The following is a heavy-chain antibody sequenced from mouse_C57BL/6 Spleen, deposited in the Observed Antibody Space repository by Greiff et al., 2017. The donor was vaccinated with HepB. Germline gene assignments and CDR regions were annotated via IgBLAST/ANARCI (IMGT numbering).Heavy chain of an antibody. CDR2: IYPGDGDT. V-gene: IGHV1-80*01. Sequence: QVQLKESGAELVKPGASVKISCKASGYAFSSYWMNWVKQRPGKGLEWIGQIYPGDGDTNYNGKFKGKATLTADKSSSTAYMQLSSLTSEDSAVYFCAREEGFSWFAYWGQGTLVTVSA. CDR3: AREEGFSWFAY. J-gene: IGHJ3*01. CDR1: GYAFSSYW.